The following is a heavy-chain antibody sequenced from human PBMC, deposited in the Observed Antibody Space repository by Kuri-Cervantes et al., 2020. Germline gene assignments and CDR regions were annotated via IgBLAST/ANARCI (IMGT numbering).Heavy chain of an antibody. J-gene: IGHJ4*02. D-gene: IGHD3-22*01. V-gene: IGHV4-59*04. Sequence: SETLSLTCTVSGGSINSYYWSWIRQSPGKGLEWIGYIYYSGSTYYNPSLKSRLTMSLDTSKNQFSLKLNSVTATDTAVYYCARSLYANSGYDFDYWGQGTLVTVSS. CDR2: IYYSGST. CDR3: ARSLYANSGYDFDY. CDR1: GGSINSYY.